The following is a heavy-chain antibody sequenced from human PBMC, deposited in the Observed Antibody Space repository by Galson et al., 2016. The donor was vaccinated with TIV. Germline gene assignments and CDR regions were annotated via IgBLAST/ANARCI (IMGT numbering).Heavy chain of an antibody. Sequence: SVKASCKASGDTFLSYPFNWVRQAPGQGLEWMGGFIPLFGTPNYAQKFQGRVTITADESTSTVHMQLSSLRSEDTAVYYCAKDRNTAMDTYHHYYGMDVGGQGTTVTVSS. J-gene: IGHJ6*02. V-gene: IGHV1-69*13. D-gene: IGHD5-18*01. CDR2: FIPLFGTP. CDR3: AKDRNTAMDTYHHYYGMDV. CDR1: GDTFLSYP.